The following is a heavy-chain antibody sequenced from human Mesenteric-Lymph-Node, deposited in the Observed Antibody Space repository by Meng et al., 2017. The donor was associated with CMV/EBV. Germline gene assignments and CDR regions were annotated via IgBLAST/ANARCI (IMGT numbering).Heavy chain of an antibody. J-gene: IGHJ4*02. CDR1: GCSLTSAGGG. CDR3: ARPFYFDSSGYFFDH. D-gene: IGHD3-22*01. CDR2: VYWNDAK. V-gene: IGHV2-5*01. Sequence: SGCSLTSAGGGGGWIRQPPGKALEWLAVVYWNDAKLYSPSLRSRLSISKDTSRNQVVLTMTDMDPEDTATYYCARPFYFDSSGYFFDHWGQGALVTVSS.